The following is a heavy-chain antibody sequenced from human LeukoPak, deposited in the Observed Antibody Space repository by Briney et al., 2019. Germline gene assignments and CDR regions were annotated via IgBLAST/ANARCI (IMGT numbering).Heavy chain of an antibody. CDR2: ISSRSSYI. Sequence: PGGALRLSCAASGFTFSSYSMNWVRQPPGKGLEWVSSISSRSSYISYADSVKGRFTISRDNAKNSLYLEMNSLRAEDTAVYYCVRDRSGSYPYYFDFWGQGSLLTASS. V-gene: IGHV3-21*01. CDR1: GFTFSSYS. CDR3: VRDRSGSYPYYFDF. J-gene: IGHJ4*02. D-gene: IGHD1-26*01.